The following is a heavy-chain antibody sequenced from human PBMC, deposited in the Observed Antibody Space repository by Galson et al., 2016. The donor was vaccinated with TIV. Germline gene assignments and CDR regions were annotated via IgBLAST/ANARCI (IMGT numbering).Heavy chain of an antibody. CDR3: ARGCNYGFDFYYGMGV. Sequence: SVKVSCKASGYPFTAYYIHWVRQAPGQGPEWMGWINPNGDDTNYAQRFQGRVSMTRDTSISTAYMELSRLRSDDTAVFFCARGCNYGFDFYYGMGVWGQGTTVTVSS. D-gene: IGHD5-18*01. J-gene: IGHJ6*02. CDR1: GYPFTAYY. CDR2: INPNGDDT. V-gene: IGHV1-2*02.